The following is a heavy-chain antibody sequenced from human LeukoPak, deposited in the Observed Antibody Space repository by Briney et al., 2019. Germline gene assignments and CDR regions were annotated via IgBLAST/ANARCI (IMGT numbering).Heavy chain of an antibody. CDR3: ARGGRYDSSGPFDY. CDR2: ISSSGNTM. D-gene: IGHD3-22*01. V-gene: IGHV3-11*04. CDR1: RFTFSDYS. J-gene: IGHJ4*02. Sequence: VGSLRLSCAASRFTFSDYSMIWMRQAPGKGLEWVSYISSSGNTMYYADSVKARSTISRNNARTSLNLQMNSLRAEDTADYYCARGGRYDSSGPFDYWGQGTLVTVSS.